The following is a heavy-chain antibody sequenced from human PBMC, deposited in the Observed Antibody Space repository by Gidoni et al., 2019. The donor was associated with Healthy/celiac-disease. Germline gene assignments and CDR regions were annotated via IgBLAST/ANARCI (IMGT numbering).Heavy chain of an antibody. J-gene: IGHJ6*02. CDR2: IIHSGST. CDR3: ARGRIVVVPAAIFYGVSYYYGMDV. Sequence: QVQLQQWGAGLLKPSETLSLTCAVYGGSFSGYYWSCIRQPPGKELDWIGEIIHSGSTSYNTSLKSRVTISVATSKTQYSRSLSCWTASDTAVYYCARGRIVVVPAAIFYGVSYYYGMDVWGQGTTVTVSS. D-gene: IGHD2-2*01. CDR1: GGSFSGYY. V-gene: IGHV4-34*01.